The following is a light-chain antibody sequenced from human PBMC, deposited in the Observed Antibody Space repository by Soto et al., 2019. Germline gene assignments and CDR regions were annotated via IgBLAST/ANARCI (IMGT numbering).Light chain of an antibody. CDR2: EVS. CDR1: SSDVGGYNY. Sequence: QSALTQPASVSGSPGQSITISCTGTSSDVGGYNYVSWYQQRPGKAPKLTIYEVSNRPSGVSNHFSGSKSGNTASLTISGLQAEDEADYYCSSYTLTSTWVFGGGTKLTVL. CDR3: SSYTLTSTWV. V-gene: IGLV2-14*01. J-gene: IGLJ3*02.